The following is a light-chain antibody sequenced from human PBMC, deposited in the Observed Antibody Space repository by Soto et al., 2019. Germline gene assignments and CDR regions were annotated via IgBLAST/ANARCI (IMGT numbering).Light chain of an antibody. CDR3: RSYGSYNNVV. J-gene: IGLJ1*01. CDR2: EVN. V-gene: IGLV2-8*01. Sequence: QSVLTQPPSASGSPGQSVTISCTGTGSDVGGYNYVSWFQQHPGKAPKLIIHEVNQRPSGVPDRFSGSKSGNTASLTVSGLQAEDEGTYYCRSYGSYNNVVFGTGTKVTVL. CDR1: GSDVGGYNY.